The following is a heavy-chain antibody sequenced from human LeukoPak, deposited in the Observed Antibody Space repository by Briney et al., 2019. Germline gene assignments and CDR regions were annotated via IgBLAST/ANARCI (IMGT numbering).Heavy chain of an antibody. D-gene: IGHD2-15*01. CDR2: IYYSGST. Sequence: SETLSLTCTVSGYSISSGYYWGWIRQPPGKGLEWIGSIYYSGSTYYNPSLKSRVTISVDTSKNQFSLKLSSVTAADTAVYYCARRVAGSPFDYWGQGTLVTVSS. CDR1: GYSISSGYY. J-gene: IGHJ4*02. CDR3: ARRVAGSPFDY. V-gene: IGHV4-38-2*02.